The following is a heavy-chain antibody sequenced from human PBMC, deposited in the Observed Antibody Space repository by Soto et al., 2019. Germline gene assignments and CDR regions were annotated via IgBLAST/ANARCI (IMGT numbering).Heavy chain of an antibody. V-gene: IGHV3-9*01. J-gene: IGHJ4*02. CDR3: AKDLRYDSRGYFHY. CDR2: ISWNSGSI. CDR1: GFTFDDYA. Sequence: GGSLRLSCAASGFTFDDYAMHWVRQAPGKGLEWVSGISWNSGSIGYADSVKGRFTISRDNAKNSLYLQMNSLRAEDAALYYCAKDLRYDSRGYFHYWGQGTLVTVSS. D-gene: IGHD3-22*01.